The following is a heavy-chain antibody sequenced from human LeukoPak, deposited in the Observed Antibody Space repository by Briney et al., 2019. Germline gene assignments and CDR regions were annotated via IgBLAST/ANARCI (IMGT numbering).Heavy chain of an antibody. V-gene: IGHV3-48*03. J-gene: IGHJ4*02. CDR2: ISSSGSAI. CDR1: GFTFSSSE. Sequence: GGSLRLSCAASGFTFSSSEMNWVRQTPGKGLEWVSYISSSGSAIYYADSVRGRFTISRDNAKDSLYLQMNSLRAEDTAVYYCARDLGASRGVFFDYWGQGAPVTVSS. D-gene: IGHD1-26*01. CDR3: ARDLGASRGVFFDY.